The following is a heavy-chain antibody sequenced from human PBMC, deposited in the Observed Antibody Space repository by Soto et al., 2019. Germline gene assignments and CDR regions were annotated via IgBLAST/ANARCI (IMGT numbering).Heavy chain of an antibody. CDR2: ISQSGNT. J-gene: IGHJ4*02. V-gene: IGHV4-34*01. CDR1: SGSFSGYY. Sequence: SETLSLTCSIYSGSFSGYYWSWIRQPPGKGLEWIGEISQSGNTNYSPSLKSRVSITIDTSKKQFSLNLASVSAADTAVYYCARAPKVSGSSQTRPDFWGQGTLVTVSS. CDR3: ARAPKVSGSSQTRPDF. D-gene: IGHD6-6*01.